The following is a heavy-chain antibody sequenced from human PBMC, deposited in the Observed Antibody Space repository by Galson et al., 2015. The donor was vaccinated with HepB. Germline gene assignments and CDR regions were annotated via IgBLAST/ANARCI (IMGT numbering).Heavy chain of an antibody. V-gene: IGHV4-59*13. CDR2: IYYSGST. CDR3: ARALRPYSGYEAFDY. CDR1: AGSISGYY. Sequence: QVQLQESGPGLVKPSETLSLTCSVSAGSISGYYWSWIRQPPGKGLEWIGYIYYSGSTYYNPSLKSRVTISLDTSKNQISLKLTSVTAADAAVYYCARALRPYSGYEAFDYWGQGTLVTVSS. J-gene: IGHJ4*02. D-gene: IGHD5-12*01.